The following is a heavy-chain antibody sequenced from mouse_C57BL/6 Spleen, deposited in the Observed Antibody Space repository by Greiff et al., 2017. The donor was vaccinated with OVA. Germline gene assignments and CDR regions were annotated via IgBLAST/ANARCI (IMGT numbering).Heavy chain of an antibody. J-gene: IGHJ2*01. Sequence: VQLQQPGAELVRPGSSVKLSCKASGYTFTSYWMHWVKQRPIQGLEWIGNIDPSDSETHYNQKFKDKATLTVDKSSSTAYMQLSSLTSEDSAVYYCARWTGTWGYFDYWGQGTTLTVSS. CDR3: ARWTGTWGYFDY. D-gene: IGHD4-1*01. CDR1: GYTFTSYW. CDR2: IDPSDSET. V-gene: IGHV1-52*01.